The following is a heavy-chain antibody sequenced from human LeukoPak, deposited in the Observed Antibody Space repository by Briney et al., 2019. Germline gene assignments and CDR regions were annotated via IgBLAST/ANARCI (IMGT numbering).Heavy chain of an antibody. CDR1: GGSISSGGYY. CDR3: ARARALQQWLGGYFDY. D-gene: IGHD6-19*01. Sequence: SETLSLTCTLSGGSISSGGYYWSWIRQQPGKGLEWIGYIYYSGSTYYNPSLKSRVTISVDTSKNQFSLKLSSVTAADTAVYYCARARALQQWLGGYFDYWGQGTLVTVSS. J-gene: IGHJ4*02. CDR2: IYYSGST. V-gene: IGHV4-31*03.